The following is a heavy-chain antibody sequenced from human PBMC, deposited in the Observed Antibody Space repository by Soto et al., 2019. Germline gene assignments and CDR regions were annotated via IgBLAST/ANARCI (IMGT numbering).Heavy chain of an antibody. CDR3: ARSSGGSYYYYYGMDV. CDR2: IYTSGST. CDR1: GGSISSYY. D-gene: IGHD2-15*01. J-gene: IGHJ6*02. Sequence: SETLSLTCTVSGGSISSYYWIWIGQPAGEGLEWIGRIYTSGSTNYNPSLKSRVTMSVDTSKNQFSLKLSSVTAADTAVYYCARSSGGSYYYYYGMDVWGQGTTVTVSS. V-gene: IGHV4-4*07.